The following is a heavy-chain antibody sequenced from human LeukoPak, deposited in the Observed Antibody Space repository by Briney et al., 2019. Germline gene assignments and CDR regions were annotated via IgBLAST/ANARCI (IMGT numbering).Heavy chain of an antibody. CDR3: ARGYYDSSGYPGAAVYYYGMDV. J-gene: IGHJ6*02. Sequence: ASVKVSCKASGYTFTSYDINWVRQATGQGLEWMGWMNPNSGNTGYAHKFQGRVTMTRNTSISTAYMELRSLRSEDTAVYYCARGYYDSSGYPGAAVYYYGMDVWGQGTTVTVSS. D-gene: IGHD3-22*01. V-gene: IGHV1-8*01. CDR2: MNPNSGNT. CDR1: GYTFTSYD.